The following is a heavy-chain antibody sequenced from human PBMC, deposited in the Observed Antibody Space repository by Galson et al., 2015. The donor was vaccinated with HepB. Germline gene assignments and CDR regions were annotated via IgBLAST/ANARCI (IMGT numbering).Heavy chain of an antibody. CDR1: GGTFSSYT. Sequence: SVKVSCKASGGTFSSYTISWVRQAPGQGLEWMGRIIPIFGIANYAQKFQGRVTITADESTSTAYMELSSLRSEDTAVYYCARGGFYYDSSGYPTGDYYYYGMDVWGQGTTVTVSS. V-gene: IGHV1-69*13. CDR3: ARGGFYYDSSGYPTGDYYYYGMDV. D-gene: IGHD3-22*01. CDR2: IIPIFGIA. J-gene: IGHJ6*02.